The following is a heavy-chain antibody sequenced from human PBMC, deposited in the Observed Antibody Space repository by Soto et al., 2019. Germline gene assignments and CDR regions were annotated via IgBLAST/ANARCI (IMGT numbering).Heavy chain of an antibody. Sequence: RASVKVSCKASGYTFTSYGISWVRQAPGQGLEWMGRISAYNGNTNYAQKLQGRVTMTTDTSTSTAYMELRSLRSDDTAVYYCARDAPVAAVPRDFDYWGQGTLVTVSS. CDR3: ARDAPVAAVPRDFDY. CDR2: ISAYNGNT. J-gene: IGHJ4*02. CDR1: GYTFTSYG. D-gene: IGHD6-13*01. V-gene: IGHV1-18*01.